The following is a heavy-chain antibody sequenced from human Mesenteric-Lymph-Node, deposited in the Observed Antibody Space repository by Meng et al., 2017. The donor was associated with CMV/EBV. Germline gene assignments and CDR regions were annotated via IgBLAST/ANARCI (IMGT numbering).Heavy chain of an antibody. Sequence: SLKISCTASGFTFSTYAMSWVRQAPGKGLEWVSVISWNGGGIGFGDSVKGRFTVSRDNGKNSLYLQMNNLRDEDTALYYCAKEGIGGLDVWGQGTTVTVSS. V-gene: IGHV3-9*01. CDR2: ISWNGGGI. CDR3: AKEGIGGLDV. D-gene: IGHD6-13*01. CDR1: GFTFSTYA. J-gene: IGHJ6*02.